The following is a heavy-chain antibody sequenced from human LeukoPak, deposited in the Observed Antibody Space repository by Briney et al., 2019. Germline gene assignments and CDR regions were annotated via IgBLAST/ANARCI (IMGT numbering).Heavy chain of an antibody. Sequence: ASVKVSCKASGYTFTNYAMHWVRQAPGQRLEWMGWINAGNGNTKYSQMFQDRVTITRDTSASTAYMELSSLKSEDTAVYYCARGILWFGELSSLGYWGQGTLVTVSS. CDR1: GYTFTNYA. V-gene: IGHV1-3*01. J-gene: IGHJ4*02. CDR2: INAGNGNT. CDR3: ARGILWFGELSSLGY. D-gene: IGHD3-10*01.